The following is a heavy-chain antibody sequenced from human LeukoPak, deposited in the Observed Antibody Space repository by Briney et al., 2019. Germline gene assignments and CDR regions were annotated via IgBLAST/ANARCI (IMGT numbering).Heavy chain of an antibody. CDR3: ARKTAPPYGDYYFDY. V-gene: IGHV4-39*07. CDR2: IYYSGST. D-gene: IGHD4-17*01. J-gene: IGHJ4*02. CDR1: GGSISSSSYY. Sequence: PSETLSLTCTVSGGSISSSSYYWGWIRQPPGKGLEWIGSIYYSGSTYYNPSLKSRVTISVDTSKNQFSLKLSSVTAADTAVYYCARKTAPPYGDYYFDYWGQGTLVTVSS.